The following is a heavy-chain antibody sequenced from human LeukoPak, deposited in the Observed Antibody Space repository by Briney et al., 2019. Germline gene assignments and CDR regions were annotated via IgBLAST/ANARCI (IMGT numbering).Heavy chain of an antibody. V-gene: IGHV5-51*01. CDR1: GYSFTSYW. Sequence: GESLKISCKGSGYSFTSYWIGWVRQMPGKGLEWMGIIYPGDSDTRYSPSLQGQVTISADKSISTAYLQWSSLKASDTAMYYCARHKPTYYYDSSGYYYEGWFDPWGQGTLVTVSS. CDR2: IYPGDSDT. J-gene: IGHJ5*02. D-gene: IGHD3-22*01. CDR3: ARHKPTYYYDSSGYYYEGWFDP.